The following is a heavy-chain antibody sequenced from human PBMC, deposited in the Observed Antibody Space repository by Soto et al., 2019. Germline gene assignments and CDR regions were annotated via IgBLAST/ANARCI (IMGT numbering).Heavy chain of an antibody. Sequence: EVQLLESGGGLVQPGGSVRLSCAASGFTFSSYAMSWVRQAPGKGLEWVSAISGSGGSTYYADSVKGRFTISRDNSKNTLYLQMNSLRAEDTAVYYCAFRLVEDLEYFQHWGQGTLVTVSS. CDR1: GFTFSSYA. CDR2: ISGSGGST. D-gene: IGHD6-19*01. V-gene: IGHV3-23*01. CDR3: AFRLVEDLEYFQH. J-gene: IGHJ1*01.